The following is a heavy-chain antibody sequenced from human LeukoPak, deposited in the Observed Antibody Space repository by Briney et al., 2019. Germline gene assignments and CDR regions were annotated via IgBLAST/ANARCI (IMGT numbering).Heavy chain of an antibody. Sequence: GGSLRLSCAVSGFTVSSNYMSWVRQAPGKGLEWVSVMYSGGSTYYADSVKGRFTISRGNSKNTLYLQMNSLRAEDTAVYYCARGYRGYDPFGYWGQGTLVTVSS. D-gene: IGHD5-12*01. CDR3: ARGYRGYDPFGY. CDR1: GFTVSSNY. V-gene: IGHV3-53*01. J-gene: IGHJ4*02. CDR2: MYSGGST.